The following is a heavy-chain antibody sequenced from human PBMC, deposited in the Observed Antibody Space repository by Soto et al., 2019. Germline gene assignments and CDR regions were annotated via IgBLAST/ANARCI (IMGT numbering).Heavy chain of an antibody. CDR2: INAGNGIT. V-gene: IGHV1-3*01. J-gene: IGHJ4*02. CDR1: GYTFTSYA. CDR3: ARALASSFDY. Sequence: ASVKVSCKASGYTFTSYAMHWVRQAPGQRLEWMGRINAGNGITKYSQKFQGRVTITEDKSTSTAYMELSSLRSEDTAVYYCARALASSFDYWGQGTLVTVSS. D-gene: IGHD3-16*02.